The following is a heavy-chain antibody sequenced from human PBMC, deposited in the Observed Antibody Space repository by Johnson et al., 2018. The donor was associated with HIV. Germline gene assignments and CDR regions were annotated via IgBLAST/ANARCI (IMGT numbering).Heavy chain of an antibody. J-gene: IGHJ3*02. D-gene: IGHD6-13*01. V-gene: IGHV3-30-3*01. Sequence: QVQLVESGGGVVQPGRSLRLSCAASGFSFSNYAMDWVRQPPGKGLEWVAVISYDGINKYYADSVKGRFTISRDNSKNTLYLQMNSLRAEDTAVYYCARGEWFYSSSTSAFDIWGQGTMVTVSS. CDR3: ARGEWFYSSSTSAFDI. CDR1: GFSFSNYA. CDR2: ISYDGINK.